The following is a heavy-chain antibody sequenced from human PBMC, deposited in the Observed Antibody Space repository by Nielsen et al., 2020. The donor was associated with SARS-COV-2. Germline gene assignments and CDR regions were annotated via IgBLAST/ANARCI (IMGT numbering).Heavy chain of an antibody. V-gene: IGHV3-23*01. Sequence: GGSLRLSCAASGFTFSSYAMSWVRQAPGKGLEWVSAISGSGGSTYYADSVKGRFTISRDNSKNTLYLQMNSLRAEDTAVYYCAKAKESYYYDSSGYSPFDYWGQGTLVTVSS. D-gene: IGHD3-22*01. CDR2: ISGSGGST. CDR1: GFTFSSYA. J-gene: IGHJ4*02. CDR3: AKAKESYYYDSSGYSPFDY.